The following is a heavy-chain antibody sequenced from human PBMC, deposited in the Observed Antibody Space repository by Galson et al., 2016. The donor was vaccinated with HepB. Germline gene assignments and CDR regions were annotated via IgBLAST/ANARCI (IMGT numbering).Heavy chain of an antibody. Sequence: QSGAEVKKPGESLKISCKASGSNFSSDWIGWVRQMSGKGLEWVGIIYPGDSYTTYSPSFQGQVTISADKSINTAYLQWRSLKASDTAMYYCARRQVMVGSRDWFDPWGQGTLVTVSS. CDR1: GSNFSSDW. CDR2: IYPGDSYT. J-gene: IGHJ5*02. V-gene: IGHV5-51*01. CDR3: ARRQVMVGSRDWFDP. D-gene: IGHD1-26*01.